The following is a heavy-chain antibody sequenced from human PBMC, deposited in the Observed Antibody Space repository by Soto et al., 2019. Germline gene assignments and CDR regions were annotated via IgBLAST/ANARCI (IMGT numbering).Heavy chain of an antibody. CDR3: ARDATFGTKGGSFDI. CDR1: GFTFSSYS. D-gene: IGHD3-16*01. J-gene: IGHJ3*02. V-gene: IGHV3-21*01. Sequence: PGGSLRLSCAASGFTFSSYSMNWVRQAPGKGLEWVSSISSSSSYIYYADSVKGRFTISRDNSENTLYLQMNSLRAEDTAVYYCARDATFGTKGGSFDIWGHGTLVTVSS. CDR2: ISSSSSYI.